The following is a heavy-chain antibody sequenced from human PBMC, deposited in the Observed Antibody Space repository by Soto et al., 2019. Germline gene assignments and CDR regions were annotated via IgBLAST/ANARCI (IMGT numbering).Heavy chain of an antibody. D-gene: IGHD2-2*01. CDR1: GYTFTGYY. Sequence: ASVQVSFKTSGYTFTGYYMHWLRQAPGQGLAWVGWINPNSGGTNYAQKFQGRVTMTRDTSISTAYMELSRLGSDDTAVYYCARGPRYCSGTSCVSGVTWFDPWGQGTLVTVSS. CDR3: ARGPRYCSGTSCVSGVTWFDP. V-gene: IGHV1-2*02. CDR2: INPNSGGT. J-gene: IGHJ5*02.